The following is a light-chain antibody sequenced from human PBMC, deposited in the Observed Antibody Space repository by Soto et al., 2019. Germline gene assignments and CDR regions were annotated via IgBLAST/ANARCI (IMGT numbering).Light chain of an antibody. V-gene: IGLV2-14*01. CDR3: NSYRGTNTVV. CDR2: EVS. J-gene: IGLJ2*01. Sequence: QSVLTQPASVSGSPGQSITISCTGTASDIGAYNYVSWYQQHPGKAPKLIIYEVSNRPSGVSHRFSGSKSGSTASLTISGLQADDEADYYCNSYRGTNTVVFGGGTKVTVL. CDR1: ASDIGAYNY.